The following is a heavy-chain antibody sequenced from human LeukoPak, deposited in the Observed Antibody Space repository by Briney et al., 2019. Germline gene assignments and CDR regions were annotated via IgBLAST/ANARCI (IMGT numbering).Heavy chain of an antibody. Sequence: SETLSLTCTVSGGSISSYYWSWIRQPPGKGLEWIGYIDYSESTNYNPSLKSRVTISVDTSKSQFSLKLTSVTAADTAVYYCARQDSSTWYYFDYWGQGTLVTVSS. V-gene: IGHV4-59*08. D-gene: IGHD6-13*01. CDR3: ARQDSSTWYYFDY. J-gene: IGHJ4*02. CDR2: IDYSEST. CDR1: GGSISSYY.